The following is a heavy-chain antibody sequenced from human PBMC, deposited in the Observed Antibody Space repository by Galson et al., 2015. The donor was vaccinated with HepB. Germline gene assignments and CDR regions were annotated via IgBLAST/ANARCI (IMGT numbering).Heavy chain of an antibody. Sequence: QSGAEVKKPGESLKISCKGSGYSFTSYWIGWVRQMPGKGLEWMGIIYPGDSDTRYSPSFQGQVTISADRSISTAYLQWSSLKASDTAMYYCARLGRVVPAAIYYYYYMDVWGKGTTVTVSS. J-gene: IGHJ6*03. CDR1: GYSFTSYW. CDR2: IYPGDSDT. V-gene: IGHV5-51*03. CDR3: ARLGRVVPAAIYYYYYMDV. D-gene: IGHD2-2*01.